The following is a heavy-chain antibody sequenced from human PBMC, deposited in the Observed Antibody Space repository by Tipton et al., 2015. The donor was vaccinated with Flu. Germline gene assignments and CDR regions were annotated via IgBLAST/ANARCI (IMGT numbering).Heavy chain of an antibody. CDR2: ISYSGTT. D-gene: IGHD4-17*01. CDR3: ASAPTMTTFFF. J-gene: IGHJ4*02. CDR1: GASISDYY. Sequence: TLSLTCSVSGASISDYYWNWIRQRPGKGLEWLAHISYSGTTDYNPSPKSPLTVSADTSKNQFSLKLTSVTATDTAIYYCASAPTMTTFFFWGQGTLVTVSS. V-gene: IGHV4-59*08.